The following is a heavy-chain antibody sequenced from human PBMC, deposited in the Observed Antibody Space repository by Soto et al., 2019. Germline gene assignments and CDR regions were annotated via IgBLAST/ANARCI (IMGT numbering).Heavy chain of an antibody. CDR2: ISSSSSYI. CDR3: ARVGGGYQLLHAFDI. CDR1: GFTFSSYS. Sequence: GGSLRLSCAASGFTFSSYSMSWVRQAPGKGLEWVSSISSSSSYIYYADSVKGRFTIPRDNAKNSLYLQMNSLRAEDTAVYYCARVGGGYQLLHAFDIWGQGTMVTVSS. J-gene: IGHJ3*02. V-gene: IGHV3-21*01. D-gene: IGHD2-2*01.